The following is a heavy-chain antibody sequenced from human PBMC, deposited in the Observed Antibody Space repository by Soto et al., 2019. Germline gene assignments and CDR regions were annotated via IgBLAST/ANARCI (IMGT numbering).Heavy chain of an antibody. J-gene: IGHJ6*03. CDR2: ISAYNGNT. CDR1: GYTVTSYG. V-gene: IGHV1-18*01. D-gene: IGHD6-13*01. Sequence: ASVKVSCKASGYTVTSYGISWVRQAPGQGLEWMGWISAYNGNTNYAQKLQGRVTMTTDTSTSTAYMELRSLRSDDTAVYYCARSVLEQQLVDYYYYMEVWGKGTTVTVSS. CDR3: ARSVLEQQLVDYYYYMEV.